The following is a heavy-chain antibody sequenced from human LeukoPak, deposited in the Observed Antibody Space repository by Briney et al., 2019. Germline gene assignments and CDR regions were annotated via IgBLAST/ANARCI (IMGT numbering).Heavy chain of an antibody. CDR3: ASYYSNYAGWFDP. CDR1: GGSISSYY. Sequence: PSETLSLTCTVSGGSISSYYWSWIRQPAGKGLEWIGRIYTSGSTNYNPSLKGRVTMSVDMSKNQFSLKLSSVTAADTAVYYCASYYSNYAGWFDPWGQGTLVTVSS. V-gene: IGHV4-4*07. D-gene: IGHD4-11*01. CDR2: IYTSGST. J-gene: IGHJ5*02.